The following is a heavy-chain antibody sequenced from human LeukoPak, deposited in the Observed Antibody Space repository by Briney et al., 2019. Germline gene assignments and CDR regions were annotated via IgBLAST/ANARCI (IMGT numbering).Heavy chain of an antibody. V-gene: IGHV4-38-2*02. CDR3: ARDGVYGSGSYYNPFDY. J-gene: IGHJ4*02. CDR1: GYSISSGYY. D-gene: IGHD3-10*01. Sequence: PSETLSLTCTVSGYSISSGYYWGWIRQPPGKGLEWIGSIYHSGSTNYNPSLKSRVTISVDASKNQFSLKLSSVTAADTAVYYCARDGVYGSGSYYNPFDYWGQGTLVTVSS. CDR2: IYHSGST.